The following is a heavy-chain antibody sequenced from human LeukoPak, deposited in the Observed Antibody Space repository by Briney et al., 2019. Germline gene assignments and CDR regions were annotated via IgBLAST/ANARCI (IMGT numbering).Heavy chain of an antibody. Sequence: ASVKVSCKASGYTFTSYGISWVRQAPGQGLEWMGWISAYNGNTNYAQKLQGRVTMTTDTSTSTAYMELRSLRSDDTAVYYCARDNYGDYSGYYFDYWGQGTLVTVSS. J-gene: IGHJ4*02. CDR3: ARDNYGDYSGYYFDY. D-gene: IGHD4-17*01. CDR2: ISAYNGNT. V-gene: IGHV1-18*01. CDR1: GYTFTSYG.